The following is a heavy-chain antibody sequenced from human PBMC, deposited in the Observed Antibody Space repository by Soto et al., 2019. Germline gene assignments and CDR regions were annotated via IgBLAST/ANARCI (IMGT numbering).Heavy chain of an antibody. CDR2: IYHSGNT. D-gene: IGHD3-22*01. Sequence: QVQLQESGPELVQPSQTLSLTCTVSGGSISSGGFYWSWIRQHPEKGLEWIGWIYHSGNTYYNPTLKSRVTLLEDTSKNQFSLKLTSVTAADTAVYYCARGTYQYYDSSGVQNRFDPWGQGTLVTVSS. V-gene: IGHV4-31*03. CDR3: ARGTYQYYDSSGVQNRFDP. CDR1: GGSISSGGFY. J-gene: IGHJ5*02.